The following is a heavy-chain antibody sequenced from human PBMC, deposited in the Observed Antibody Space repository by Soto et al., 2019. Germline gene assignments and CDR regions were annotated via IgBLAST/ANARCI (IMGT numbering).Heavy chain of an antibody. Sequence: GGSLRLSCAASGFTFSDYYMSWIRQAPGKGLEWVSYISKSGNTIHYADSVKGRFTISRDNAKNSLYLQMNSLRAEDTAVYYSARDGIVGATYDYWGQGTLVTVSS. D-gene: IGHD1-26*01. V-gene: IGHV3-11*01. CDR3: ARDGIVGATYDY. CDR2: ISKSGNTI. J-gene: IGHJ4*02. CDR1: GFTFSDYY.